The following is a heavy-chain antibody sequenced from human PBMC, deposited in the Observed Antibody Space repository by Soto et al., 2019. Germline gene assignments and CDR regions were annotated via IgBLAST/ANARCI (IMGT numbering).Heavy chain of an antibody. J-gene: IGHJ4*02. V-gene: IGHV3-23*01. CDR2: VSASGSIT. CDR1: GFTFSSYD. Sequence: GGSLRLSCAASGFTFSSYDMNWVRQAPGKGLEWVSGVSASGSITSYADSAKGRFTISRDNAKNTVFLQMTGLRAEDTAVYFCAKGDCSGGRCYRGFDYWGQGILVTVSS. D-gene: IGHD2-15*01. CDR3: AKGDCSGGRCYRGFDY.